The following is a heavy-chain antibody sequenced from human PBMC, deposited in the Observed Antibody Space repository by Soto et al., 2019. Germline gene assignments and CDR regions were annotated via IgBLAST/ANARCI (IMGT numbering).Heavy chain of an antibody. CDR1: GDSISSYF. CDR3: ARPHSSGYVFLGY. Sequence: SETLSLTCSVSGDSISSYFWSWIRQPPGKGLEWIGYIHYSGSANYSPSLKSRVTISVDTSRNQFSLKLSLSSVTAADTAVYYCARPHSSGYVFLGYWGQGTLVT. D-gene: IGHD5-18*01. CDR2: IHYSGSA. V-gene: IGHV4-59*01. J-gene: IGHJ4*02.